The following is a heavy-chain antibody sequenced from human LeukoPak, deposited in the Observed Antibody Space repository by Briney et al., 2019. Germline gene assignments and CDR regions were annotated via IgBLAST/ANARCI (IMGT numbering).Heavy chain of an antibody. CDR3: AKETTYYYDSSGFLGFQH. J-gene: IGHJ1*01. V-gene: IGHV1-2*02. CDR1: GYTFTGYY. Sequence: ASVKVSCKASGYTFTGYYMHWVRQAPGQGLEWMGWINPNSGGTNYAQKFQGRVTMTRDTSISTAYMELSSLRSEDTAVYYCAKETTYYYDSSGFLGFQHWGQGTLVTVSS. D-gene: IGHD3-22*01. CDR2: INPNSGGT.